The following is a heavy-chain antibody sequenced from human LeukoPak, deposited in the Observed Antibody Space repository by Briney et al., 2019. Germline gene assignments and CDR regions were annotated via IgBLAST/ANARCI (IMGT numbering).Heavy chain of an antibody. V-gene: IGHV3-23*01. D-gene: IGHD3/OR15-3a*01. CDR3: AKRTGDYFDY. Sequence: GGSLRLSCAASGFTFSSYAMTWVRQAPGKGLEWVSVISGSGSSTYYADSVKGRFTISRDNSKYTLYLQMNSLRAEDTAVYYCAKRTGDYFDYWGQGTLVSVSS. CDR2: ISGSGSST. CDR1: GFTFSSYA. J-gene: IGHJ4*02.